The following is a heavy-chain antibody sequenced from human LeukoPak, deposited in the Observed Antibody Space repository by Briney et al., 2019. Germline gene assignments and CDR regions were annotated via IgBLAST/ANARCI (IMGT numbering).Heavy chain of an antibody. D-gene: IGHD6-19*01. J-gene: IGHJ4*02. CDR2: ISAYNGNT. Sequence: ASVKVSCKASGYTFTSYGISWVRQAPGQGLGWMGWISAYNGNTNYAQKLQGRVTITADESTSTAYMELCSLRSEDTAVYYCAKAVAGYFDYWGQGTLVTVSS. V-gene: IGHV1-18*01. CDR1: GYTFTSYG. CDR3: AKAVAGYFDY.